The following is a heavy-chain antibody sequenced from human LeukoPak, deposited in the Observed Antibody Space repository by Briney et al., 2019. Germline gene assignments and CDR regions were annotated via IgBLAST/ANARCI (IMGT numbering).Heavy chain of an antibody. D-gene: IGHD6-19*01. CDR3: TRKGQWLVGFDY. CDR2: IYSGGST. Sequence: PGGSLRLSCVASGFTISDNYMNWVRQAPGKGLEWVSVIYSGGSTFYADSVKGRFTFSRDTSKNTLYLQMNSLRAEDTAVYYCTRKGQWLVGFDYWGQGTLVTVSS. V-gene: IGHV3-66*01. CDR1: GFTISDNY. J-gene: IGHJ4*02.